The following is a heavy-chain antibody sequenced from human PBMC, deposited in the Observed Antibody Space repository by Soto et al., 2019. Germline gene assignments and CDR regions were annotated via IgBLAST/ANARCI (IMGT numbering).Heavy chain of an antibody. J-gene: IGHJ5*02. CDR2: ISADNGNT. V-gene: IGHV1-18*01. CDR1: GYTFTSYG. CDR3: AKSLGYYDFWSGTRGFAP. D-gene: IGHD3-3*01. Sequence: ASVKVSCKASGYTFTSYGISWVRQAPGQGLEWMGWISADNGNTNYAQKLQGRVTMTTDTSTSTAYMELSSLRSEDTAVYYCAKSLGYYDFWSGTRGFAPWGQGTLVTVSS.